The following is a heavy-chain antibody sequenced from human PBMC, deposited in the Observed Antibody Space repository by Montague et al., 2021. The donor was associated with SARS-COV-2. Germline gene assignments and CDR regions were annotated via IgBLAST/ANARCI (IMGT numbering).Heavy chain of an antibody. J-gene: IGHJ6*02. CDR1: GDSFSPYY. V-gene: IGHV4-4*07. Sequence: SETLSLTCSVSGDSFSPYYWTCFRQTPAKELVWFGCVSHTGSTNYNPSLQSRVSVFVDSSKSQFSLELSSVTAADTAIYYCARFRIWNHLYGMDVWGQGTTVIVSS. CDR2: VSHTGST. CDR3: ARFRIWNHLYGMDV. D-gene: IGHD2-15*01.